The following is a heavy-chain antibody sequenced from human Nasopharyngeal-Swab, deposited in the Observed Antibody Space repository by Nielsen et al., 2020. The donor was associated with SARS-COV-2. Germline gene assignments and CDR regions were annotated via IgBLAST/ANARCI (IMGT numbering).Heavy chain of an antibody. D-gene: IGHD3-22*01. CDR1: GFTFSSYE. CDR2: IGSFGSTI. CDR3: ARGDSSGLPQAVYGMDV. V-gene: IGHV3-48*03. Sequence: GESLKISCAASGFTFSSYEMNWVRQAPGKGLEWVSYIGSFGSTIYSDSVKGRITVSRDNAKNSLYLQMNSLRAEDTAVYYCARGDSSGLPQAVYGMDVWGQGTTVSVSS. J-gene: IGHJ6*02.